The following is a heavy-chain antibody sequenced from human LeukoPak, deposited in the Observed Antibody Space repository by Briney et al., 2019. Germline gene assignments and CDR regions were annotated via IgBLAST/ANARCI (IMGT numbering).Heavy chain of an antibody. J-gene: IGHJ4*02. D-gene: IGHD2-21*01. CDR3: ARWHSHGRYFDY. V-gene: IGHV4-4*07. Sequence: PSETLSLTCTVSGGSISSYYWSWIRQPAGKGLEWIGRIYTRGRPNYNPSLKRRVTMSLDTSKNQFSLKLSSVTAADTGVYYCARWHSHGRYFDYWGQGALVTVSS. CDR2: IYTRGRP. CDR1: GGSISSYY.